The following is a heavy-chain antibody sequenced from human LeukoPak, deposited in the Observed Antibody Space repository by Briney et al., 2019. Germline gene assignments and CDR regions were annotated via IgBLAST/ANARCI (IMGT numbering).Heavy chain of an antibody. CDR2: ISSSTSI. CDR1: GFTFSIYS. CDR3: ASSDDYGGNRFDY. J-gene: IGHJ4*02. V-gene: IGHV3-48*02. Sequence: PGGSLRLSCAASGFTFSIYSMNWVRQPPGKGLERVSYISSSTSIYYADSVKRRFTISRDNAKNSLYLQMNSLRDDDTAVYYCASSDDYGGNRFDYWGQGTLVTVSS. D-gene: IGHD4-23*01.